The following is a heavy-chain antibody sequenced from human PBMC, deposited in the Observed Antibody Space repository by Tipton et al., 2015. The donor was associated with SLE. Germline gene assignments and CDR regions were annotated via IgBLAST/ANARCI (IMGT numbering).Heavy chain of an antibody. CDR3: AREEGRRITICGVVTTGGWVDP. V-gene: IGHV4-59*01. Sequence: TLSLTCTVSGGSISSYYWSWIRQPPGKGLEWIGYIYYSGSTNYNPSLKSRVTISVDTSKNQFSLKLSSVTAADTAVYYCAREEGRRITICGVVTTGGWVDPWGQGTLVSVSS. CDR1: GGSISSYY. J-gene: IGHJ5*02. CDR2: IYYSGST. D-gene: IGHD3-3*01.